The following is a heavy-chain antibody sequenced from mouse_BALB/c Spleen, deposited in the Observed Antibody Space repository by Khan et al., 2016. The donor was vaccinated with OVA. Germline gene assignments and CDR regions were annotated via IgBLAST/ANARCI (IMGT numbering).Heavy chain of an antibody. Sequence: VQLKESGAELVKPGASVKLSCTASGFNIKDTYMHWVKQRPEQGLEWIGRIDPANGNTKYDPKSQGKATITADTSSNKAYLQLSSLTSEDTAVYYGARINAWGQGTTLTVSS. J-gene: IGHJ2*01. CDR2: IDPANGNT. V-gene: IGHV14-3*02. CDR3: ARINA. CDR1: GFNIKDTY.